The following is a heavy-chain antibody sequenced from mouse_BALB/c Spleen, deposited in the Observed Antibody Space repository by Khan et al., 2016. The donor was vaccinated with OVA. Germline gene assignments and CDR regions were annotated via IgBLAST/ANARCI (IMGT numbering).Heavy chain of an antibody. V-gene: IGHV1-4*01. J-gene: IGHJ3*01. CDR3: LRDGAYHRNDGWFAY. CDR1: GYTFTSYT. CDR2: INPSNGYT. D-gene: IGHD2-14*01. Sequence: QVQLQQSGAELARPGASVKMSCKASGYTFTSYTIHWIKKRPGQGLEWIGYINPSNGYTNSNQKFKDKATLTTDKSSTTAYLQLSSLTADDAAVYNCLRDGAYHRNDGWFAYWGQGTLVTVSA.